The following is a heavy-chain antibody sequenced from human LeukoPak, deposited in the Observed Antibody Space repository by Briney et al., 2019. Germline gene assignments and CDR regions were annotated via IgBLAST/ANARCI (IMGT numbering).Heavy chain of an antibody. CDR1: GYTFTGYY. V-gene: IGHV1-2*02. Sequence: GASVKVSCKASGYTFTGYYMHWVRQAPGQGLEWMGWINPNSGGTNYAQRLQGRVTMTRDTSISTAYMELSRLRSDDTAVYYCARLPIWGSYRPYFDYWGQGTLVTVSS. CDR2: INPNSGGT. CDR3: ARLPIWGSYRPYFDY. D-gene: IGHD3-16*02. J-gene: IGHJ4*02.